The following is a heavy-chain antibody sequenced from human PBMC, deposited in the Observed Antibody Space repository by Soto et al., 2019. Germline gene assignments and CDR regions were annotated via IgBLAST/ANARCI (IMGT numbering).Heavy chain of an antibody. V-gene: IGHV3-73*01. CDR1: GFTFSGSA. D-gene: IGHD4-17*01. CDR3: TRSATTVTNDYSYYGMEV. J-gene: IGHJ6*02. Sequence: EVQLVESGGGLVQPGGSLKLSCAASGFTFSGSAMHWVRQASGKGLEWVGRIRSKANNYATAYAASVKGRFTISRDDSKHTAYLQMNRLKTEDTAVYYCTRSATTVTNDYSYYGMEVWGQGTTVTVSS. CDR2: IRSKANNYAT.